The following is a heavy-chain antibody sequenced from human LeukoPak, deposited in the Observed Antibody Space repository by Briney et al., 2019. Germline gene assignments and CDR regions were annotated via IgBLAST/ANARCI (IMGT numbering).Heavy chain of an antibody. CDR1: GFTFSSYS. J-gene: IGHJ4*02. CDR3: ARDGRSGYFEY. V-gene: IGHV3-48*04. Sequence: GGSLRLSCAASGFTFSSYSMNWVRQAPGKGLEWVSYISSSSSTIYYADSVKGRFTISRDNAKNSLYLQMNSLRAEDTAVYYCARDGRSGYFEYWGQGTLVTVSS. CDR2: ISSSSSTI. D-gene: IGHD3-3*01.